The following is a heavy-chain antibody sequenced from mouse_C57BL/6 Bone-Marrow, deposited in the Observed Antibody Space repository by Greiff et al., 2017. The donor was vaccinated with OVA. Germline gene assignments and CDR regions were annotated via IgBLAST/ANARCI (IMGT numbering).Heavy chain of an antibody. CDR2: INYDGSST. CDR3: ARGLLLGFAY. Sequence: EVQVVESEGGLVQPGSSMKLSCTASGFTFSDYYMAWVRQVPEKGLEWVANINYDGSSTYYLDSLKSRFIISRDNAKNILYLQMSSLKSEDTATYYCARGLLLGFAYWGQGTLVTVSA. V-gene: IGHV5-16*01. D-gene: IGHD2-1*01. J-gene: IGHJ3*01. CDR1: GFTFSDYY.